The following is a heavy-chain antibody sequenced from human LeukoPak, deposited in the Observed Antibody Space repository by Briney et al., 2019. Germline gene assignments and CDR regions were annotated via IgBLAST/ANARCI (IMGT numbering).Heavy chain of an antibody. CDR1: GGTFSSYA. V-gene: IGHV1-69*13. CDR2: IIPIFGTA. CDR3: ARGRVRGVIISQHYYYYGMDV. D-gene: IGHD3-10*01. Sequence: SVKVSCKASGGTFSSYAISWVRQAPGQGLEWMGGIIPIFGTANYAQKFQGRVTITADETTSTAYMELSSLRSEDMAVYYCARGRVRGVIISQHYYYYGMDVWGKGATVTVSS. J-gene: IGHJ6*04.